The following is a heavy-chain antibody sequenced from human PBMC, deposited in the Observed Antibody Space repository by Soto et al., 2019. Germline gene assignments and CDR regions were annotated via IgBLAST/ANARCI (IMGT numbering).Heavy chain of an antibody. D-gene: IGHD6-13*01. CDR1: GFTFSSYW. Sequence: GGSLRLSCAASGFTFSSYWMHWVRQAPGKGLVWVSRINSDGSSATSADSVMGRFTISRDNAKNTLYLQMNSLRADDTAVYYCAREYSSSRYFDYWGQGTLGTVSS. V-gene: IGHV3-74*01. CDR3: AREYSSSRYFDY. J-gene: IGHJ4*02. CDR2: INSDGSSA.